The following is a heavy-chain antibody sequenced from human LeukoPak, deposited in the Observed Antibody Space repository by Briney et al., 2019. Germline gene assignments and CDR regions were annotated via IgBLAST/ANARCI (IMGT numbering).Heavy chain of an antibody. Sequence: QPGGSLRLSCAASGFMFSGYSMDRVRQAPGKGLEWVSYISSSGGDTHYTDSVKGRFTISRDNAKNSLYLQMNSLRAEDTAVYYCARGRQGYHFDYWGQGTLVTVSS. D-gene: IGHD5-18*01. CDR3: ARGRQGYHFDY. CDR2: ISSSGGDT. V-gene: IGHV3-48*01. J-gene: IGHJ4*02. CDR1: GFMFSGYS.